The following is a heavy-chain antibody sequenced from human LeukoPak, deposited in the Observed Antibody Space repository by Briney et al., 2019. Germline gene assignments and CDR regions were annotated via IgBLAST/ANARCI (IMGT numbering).Heavy chain of an antibody. J-gene: IGHJ4*02. Sequence: GGSLRLSCAASGFSFSNAWMSWVRQARGKGLEGVGRIKSKSAGGTIEYGARVKGRFTISRDDSENMLYLQMASLKTEDTAVYYYTTYDRSGYYPDYWGQGTLVTVSS. V-gene: IGHV3-15*01. D-gene: IGHD3-22*01. CDR2: IKSKSAGGTI. CDR1: GFSFSNAW. CDR3: TTYDRSGYYPDY.